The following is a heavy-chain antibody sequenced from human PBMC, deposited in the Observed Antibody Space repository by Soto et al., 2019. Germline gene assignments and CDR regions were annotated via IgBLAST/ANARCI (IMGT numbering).Heavy chain of an antibody. D-gene: IGHD6-13*01. CDR3: ARHRYSSSWYFGSSGMDV. CDR1: GGSISSGGYS. Sequence: ASETLSLTCAVSGGSISSGGYSWSWIRQPPGKGLEWIGYIYHSGSTYYNPSLKSRVTISVDRSKNQFSLKLSSVTAADTAVYYCARHRYSSSWYFGSSGMDVWGQGTTVTVSS. CDR2: IYHSGST. J-gene: IGHJ6*02. V-gene: IGHV4-30-2*01.